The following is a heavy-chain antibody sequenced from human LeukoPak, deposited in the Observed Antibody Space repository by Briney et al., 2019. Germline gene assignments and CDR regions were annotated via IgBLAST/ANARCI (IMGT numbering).Heavy chain of an antibody. CDR3: ARGLVSAYGSGTYYFDS. CDR1: GFTFSAYS. Sequence: GRSLRLSCAASGFTFSAYSMHWVRQAPGKGLEWVSAISSSSSHIFYADSVKGRFTISRDNAKNSLYLQMNSLTAEDTAVYYCARGLVSAYGSGTYYFDSWGQGSLVTVSS. CDR2: ISSSSSHI. D-gene: IGHD3-10*01. J-gene: IGHJ4*02. V-gene: IGHV3-21*01.